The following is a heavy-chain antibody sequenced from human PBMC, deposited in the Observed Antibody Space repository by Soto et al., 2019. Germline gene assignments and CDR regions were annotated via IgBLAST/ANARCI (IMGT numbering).Heavy chain of an antibody. CDR2: ISGSGGST. CDR1: GFTFSSYA. J-gene: IGHJ4*02. CDR3: ETTEGDRGYSGYDSDY. D-gene: IGHD5-12*01. V-gene: IGHV3-23*01. Sequence: EVQLLESGGGLVQPGGSLRLSCAASGFTFSSYAMSWVRQAPGKGLEWVSAISGSGGSTYYADSVKGRFTISRDNSKNTLYLQMNSLRAEDTAVYYCETTEGDRGYSGYDSDYWGQGTLVTVSS.